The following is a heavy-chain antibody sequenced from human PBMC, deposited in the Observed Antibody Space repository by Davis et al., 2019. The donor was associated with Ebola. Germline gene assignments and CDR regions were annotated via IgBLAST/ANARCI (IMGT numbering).Heavy chain of an antibody. D-gene: IGHD1-26*01. J-gene: IGHJ4*02. CDR1: GFTFSSYE. CDR2: ISSSGSTI. Sequence: PGGSLRLSCAASGFTFSSYEMNWVRQAPGKGLEWVSYISSSGSTIYYADSVKGRFTISRDNAKNSLYLQMNSLRAEDTAVYYCSGSGGSNDYWGQGTLVTVSS. CDR3: SGSGGSNDY. V-gene: IGHV3-48*03.